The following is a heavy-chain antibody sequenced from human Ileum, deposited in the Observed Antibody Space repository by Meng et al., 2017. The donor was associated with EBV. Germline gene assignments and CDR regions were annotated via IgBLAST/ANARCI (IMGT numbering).Heavy chain of an antibody. CDR1: GGPINSSSYY. V-gene: IGHV4-39*01. CDR3: ARPIAAAGWFDP. J-gene: IGHJ5*02. Sequence: HLQWLESGPGLVKPSDPLLLTCTVSGGPINSSSYYWGWIRQPPGKGLEWIGSIYYSGRTYYNPSLKSRVTISVDTSKNQFSLKLSSVTAADTAVYYCARPIAAAGWFDPWGQGTLVTVSS. CDR2: IYYSGRT. D-gene: IGHD6-13*01.